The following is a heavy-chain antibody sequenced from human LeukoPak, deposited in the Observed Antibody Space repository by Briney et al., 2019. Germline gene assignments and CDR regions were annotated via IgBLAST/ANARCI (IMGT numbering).Heavy chain of an antibody. CDR3: ARDHWSGSGWSKPADY. D-gene: IGHD6-19*01. CDR2: ISAYNGNT. Sequence: ASVKVSCKASGYTFTSYGISWVRQAPGQGREWMGWISAYNGNTNYAQKLQGRVTMTTDTSTSTAYMELRSLRSDDTAAYYCARDHWSGSGWSKPADYWGQRTLVTVSS. J-gene: IGHJ4*02. V-gene: IGHV1-18*01. CDR1: GYTFTSYG.